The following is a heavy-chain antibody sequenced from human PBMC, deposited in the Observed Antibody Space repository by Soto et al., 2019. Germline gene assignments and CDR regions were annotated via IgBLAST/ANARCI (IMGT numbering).Heavy chain of an antibody. CDR1: GFTFSSYA. J-gene: IGHJ6*02. Sequence: QVQPVESGGGVVQPGRSLRLSCAASGFTFSSYAMHWVRQAPGKGLEWVAVISYDGSNKYYADSVKGRFTISRDNSKNTLYLQMNSLRAEDTAVYYCARDYGMDVWGQGTTVTVSS. CDR2: ISYDGSNK. V-gene: IGHV3-30-3*01. CDR3: ARDYGMDV.